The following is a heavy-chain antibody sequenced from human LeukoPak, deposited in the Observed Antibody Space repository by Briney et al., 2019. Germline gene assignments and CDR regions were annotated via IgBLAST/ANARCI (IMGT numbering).Heavy chain of an antibody. D-gene: IGHD6-19*01. CDR3: AHNQWPGTLFDY. J-gene: IGHJ4*02. CDR1: GFSLSTSGVG. CDR2: IYWDDDK. V-gene: IGHV2-5*02. Sequence: PALVKPTQTITLTCTFSGFSLSTSGVGVGWIRQPPGKALEWLALIYWDDDKRYSPSLKSRLTITKDTSKNQVVLTMTNMDPVDTATYYCAHNQWPGTLFDYWGQGTLVTVSS.